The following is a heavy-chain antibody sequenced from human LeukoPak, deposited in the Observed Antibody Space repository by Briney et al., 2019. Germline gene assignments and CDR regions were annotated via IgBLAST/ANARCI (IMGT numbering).Heavy chain of an antibody. J-gene: IGHJ4*02. Sequence: SETLSLTCAVSGGSFNAYFWTWVRQSPGKAMEWIGEINHVGTTTYNPSLESRVSVSVDTANNHFSLKLYSVTDADAGVYYCAAKRGLVTYLDYWGQGSRVIVSS. D-gene: IGHD2-21*02. V-gene: IGHV4-34*01. CDR1: GGSFNAYF. CDR3: AAKRGLVTYLDY. CDR2: INHVGTT.